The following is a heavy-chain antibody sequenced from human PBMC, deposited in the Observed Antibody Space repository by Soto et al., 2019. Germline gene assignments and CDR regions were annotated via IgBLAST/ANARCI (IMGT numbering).Heavy chain of an antibody. V-gene: IGHV3-9*01. J-gene: IGHJ4*02. CDR2: ISWNSGSI. CDR3: AKGGSGSYEDY. D-gene: IGHD1-26*01. Sequence: SLRLSCAASGFTFDDYAMHWVRQAPGKGLEWVSGISWNSGSIGYADSVKGRFTISRDNAKNSPYLQMNSLRAEDTALYYCAKGGSGSYEDYWGQGTLVTVSS. CDR1: GFTFDDYA.